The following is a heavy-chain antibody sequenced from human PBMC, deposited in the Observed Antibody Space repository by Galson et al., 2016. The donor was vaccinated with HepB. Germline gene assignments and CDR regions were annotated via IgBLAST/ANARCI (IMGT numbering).Heavy chain of an antibody. CDR1: GFRFNDFA. CDR3: AKDLNTYSSGWYES. Sequence: SLRLSCAASGFRFNDFAMNWVRQTPGKGLEWVSLISSDGGYQHHAESVKGRFTISRDNSRNTLSLQMNSLRVEDTAVYFCAKDLNTYSSGWYESWGQGTLVTVSS. CDR2: ISSDGGYQ. V-gene: IGHV3-30*04. D-gene: IGHD3-22*01. J-gene: IGHJ5*01.